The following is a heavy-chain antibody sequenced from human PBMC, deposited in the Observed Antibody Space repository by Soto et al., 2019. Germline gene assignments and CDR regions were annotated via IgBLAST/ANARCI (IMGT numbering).Heavy chain of an antibody. CDR3: AKDLGYSSSWYHAFDI. CDR2: ISYDGSNK. CDR1: GFXFSSYG. D-gene: IGHD6-13*01. J-gene: IGHJ3*02. V-gene: IGHV3-30*18. Sequence: GGSLXLSCAASGFXFSSYGMHWVRQAPGKGLEWVAVISYDGSNKYYADSVKGRFTISRDNSKNTLYLQMNSLRAEDTAVYYCAKDLGYSSSWYHAFDIWGQGTMVTVSS.